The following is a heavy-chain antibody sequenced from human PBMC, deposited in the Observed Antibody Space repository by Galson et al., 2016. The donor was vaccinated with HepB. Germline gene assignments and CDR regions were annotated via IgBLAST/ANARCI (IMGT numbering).Heavy chain of an antibody. J-gene: IGHJ6*02. CDR3: ARVPGKVSTRPPYHFYYYAMDV. CDR2: VYHTGST. Sequence: SETLSLTCAVSGDSINNRNWWSWVRQAPGKGLQWIGEVYHTGSTNYDPSLRSRVRISVDKSKTEISLNLTSVTAADTAVYYCARVPGKVSTRPPYHFYYYAMDVWGPGTTVVVSS. CDR1: GDSINNRNW. D-gene: IGHD4-23*01. V-gene: IGHV4-4*02.